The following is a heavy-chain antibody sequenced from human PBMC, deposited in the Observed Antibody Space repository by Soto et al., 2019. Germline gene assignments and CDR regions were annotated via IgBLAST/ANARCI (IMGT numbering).Heavy chain of an antibody. CDR2: IYSSGST. V-gene: IGHV4-59*01. CDR1: GGSISSYY. CDR3: ARAAVGGEYYYFDS. J-gene: IGHJ4*02. Sequence: SETLSLTCTASGGSISSYYWSCIRQPPGKGLEWIGYIYSSGSTNYNSSLKSRVTISVDTSISTAFMVLSSLTYDDTALYYCARAAVGGEYYYFDSWAQGTLVTVSS. D-gene: IGHD1-26*01.